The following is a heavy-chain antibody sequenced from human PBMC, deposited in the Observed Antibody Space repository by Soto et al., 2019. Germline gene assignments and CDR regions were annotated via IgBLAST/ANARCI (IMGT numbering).Heavy chain of an antibody. CDR3: TRDEGGSYDSWFHP. Sequence: EVQVVESGGGLVKPGGSLTLSCNFTFSLYSMTWVRQAPGKGLEWVASISSGAAYIKYADSVQGRFTISRDNAKSSVSLQMSSLRVEDTAVYFCTRDEGGSYDSWFHPWGQGTQVTVSA. D-gene: IGHD1-26*01. CDR2: ISSGAAYI. CDR1: TFSLYS. J-gene: IGHJ5*02. V-gene: IGHV3-21*01.